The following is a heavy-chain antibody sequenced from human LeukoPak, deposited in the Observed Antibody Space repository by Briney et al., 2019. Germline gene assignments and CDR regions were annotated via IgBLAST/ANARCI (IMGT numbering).Heavy chain of an antibody. J-gene: IGHJ4*02. CDR2: INHSGST. D-gene: IGHD6-19*01. V-gene: IGHV4-34*01. CDR3: ARYSSGWYPSRFDY. Sequence: SETLSLTCAVYGGSFSGYYWSWIRQPPGKGLECIGEINHSGSTNYNPSLKSRVTISVDTSKNQFSLKLSSVTAADTAVYYCARYSSGWYPSRFDYWGQGTLVTVSS. CDR1: GGSFSGYY.